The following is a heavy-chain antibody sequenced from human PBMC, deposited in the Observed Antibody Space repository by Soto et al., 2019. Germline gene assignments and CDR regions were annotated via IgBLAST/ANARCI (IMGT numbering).Heavy chain of an antibody. CDR1: GYNFIAYY. J-gene: IGHJ4*02. CDR2: INPSSGAT. V-gene: IGHV1-46*01. Sequence: QVQLGQSGAEVKKPGSSVKLSCKASGYNFIAYYIYWVRQAPGQGPEWMGMINPSSGATNYAQKFKGRVTVTRDTSTRKAYFELSSLRSEDAAVYYCAKYWGGDCRHFAAWGQGPLVTVSS. D-gene: IGHD2-21*02. CDR3: AKYWGGDCRHFAA.